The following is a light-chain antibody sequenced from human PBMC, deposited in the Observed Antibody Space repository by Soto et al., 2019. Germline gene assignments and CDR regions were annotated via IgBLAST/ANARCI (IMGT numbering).Light chain of an antibody. Sequence: QSALTQPRSVSGSPGQSVTLSCTGTSSDVGGYHYVSWYQHHPGKAPKIIIYDVNKRPSGVPDRFSGSKSGNTASLTISRLQTEDEADYYCCSYAGSYTLVFGGGTKLTVL. CDR3: CSYAGSYTLV. CDR2: DVN. J-gene: IGLJ2*01. CDR1: SSDVGGYHY. V-gene: IGLV2-11*01.